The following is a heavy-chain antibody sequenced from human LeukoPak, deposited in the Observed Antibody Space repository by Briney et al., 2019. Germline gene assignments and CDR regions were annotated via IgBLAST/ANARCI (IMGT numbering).Heavy chain of an antibody. CDR1: GGTFSSYA. J-gene: IGHJ4*02. CDR2: IIPIFGTA. CDR3: ARPSASGTLDY. D-gene: IGHD1-26*01. Sequence: SVKVSCKASGGTFSSYAISWVRQAPGQGLEWMGGIIPIFGTANYAQKFQGRATITADESTSTAYMGLSSLRSEDTAVYYCARPSASGTLDYWGQGTLVTVSS. V-gene: IGHV1-69*01.